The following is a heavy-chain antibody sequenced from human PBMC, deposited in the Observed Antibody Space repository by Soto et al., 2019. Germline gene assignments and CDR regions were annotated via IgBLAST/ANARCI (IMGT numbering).Heavy chain of an antibody. J-gene: IGHJ3*02. CDR1: GFTFDDYA. CDR3: AKDGAVLAAADAFDI. CDR2: ISWNSGSI. Sequence: GGSLRLSCAASGFTFDDYAMHWVRQAPGKGLEWVSGISWNSGSIGYADSVKGRFTISRDNAKNSLYLQMNSLRDEDTALYYCAKDGAVLAAADAFDIWGQGTMVTVSS. D-gene: IGHD6-13*01. V-gene: IGHV3-9*01.